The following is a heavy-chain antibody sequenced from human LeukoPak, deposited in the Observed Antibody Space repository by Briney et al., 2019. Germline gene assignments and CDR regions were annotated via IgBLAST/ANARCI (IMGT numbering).Heavy chain of an antibody. CDR3: VRGAAPLYYYDSSGSIDY. D-gene: IGHD3-22*01. CDR1: GFTFDDYG. CDR2: INWNGGST. J-gene: IGHJ4*02. V-gene: IGHV3-20*04. Sequence: PGGSLRLSCAASGFTFDDYGMSWVRQAPGKGLEWVSGINWNGGSTGYADSVKGRFTISRDNAKNSLYLQMNCLRAEDTALYYCVRGAAPLYYYDSSGSIDYWGQGTLVTVSP.